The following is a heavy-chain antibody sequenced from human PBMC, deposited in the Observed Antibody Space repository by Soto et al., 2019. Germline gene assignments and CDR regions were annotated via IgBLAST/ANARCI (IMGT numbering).Heavy chain of an antibody. CDR2: IIPIFGTA. CDR1: GGTFSSYA. Sequence: QVQLVQSGAEVKKPGSSVKVSCKASGGTFSSYAISWVRQAPGQGLEWMGGIIPIFGTANYAQKFQGRVTITADESTSTANMELSSLRSEDTAVCYCARELQDYGDYGRFDPWGQGTLVTVSS. J-gene: IGHJ5*02. V-gene: IGHV1-69*12. CDR3: ARELQDYGDYGRFDP. D-gene: IGHD4-17*01.